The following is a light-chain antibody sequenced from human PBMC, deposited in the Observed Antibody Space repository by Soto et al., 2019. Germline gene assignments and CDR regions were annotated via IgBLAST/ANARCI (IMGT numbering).Light chain of an antibody. V-gene: IGKV3-11*01. J-gene: IGKJ3*01. Sequence: EIVLTQSPATLSLSPGERATLSCRASQSIDNYLAWYQQKPGQAPRLLIYDASIRATGIPARFSGSGSGTDFTLTISSLETEDFAVYYCQQRSNWPPVTFGPGTKVDI. CDR2: DAS. CDR3: QQRSNWPPVT. CDR1: QSIDNY.